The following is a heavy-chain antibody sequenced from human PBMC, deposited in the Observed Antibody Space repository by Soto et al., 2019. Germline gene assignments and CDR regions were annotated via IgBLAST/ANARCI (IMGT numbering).Heavy chain of an antibody. CDR3: ARDDVDFWSGYYPNYYYYYGMDV. D-gene: IGHD3-3*01. CDR1: GYIFTSYY. V-gene: IGHV1-18*04. Sequence: ASVKVSCKASGYIFTSYYMHWVRQAPGQGLEWMGWISAYNGNTNYAQKLQGRVTMTTDPSTSTAYMELRSLRSDDTAVYYCARDDVDFWSGYYPNYYYYYGMDVWGQGTTVTVSS. CDR2: ISAYNGNT. J-gene: IGHJ6*02.